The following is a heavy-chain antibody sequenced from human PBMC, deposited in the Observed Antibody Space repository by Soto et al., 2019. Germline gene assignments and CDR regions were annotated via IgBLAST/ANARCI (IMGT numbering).Heavy chain of an antibody. V-gene: IGHV4-59*01. CDR2: IYYSGST. J-gene: IGHJ5*02. D-gene: IGHD5-12*01. CDR3: AREEDSGYGDWFDP. Sequence: SETLSLTCTVSGGSISSYYWSWIRQPPGKGLEWIGYIYYSGSTNYNPSLKSRVTISVDTSKNQFSLKLGSVTAADTAVYYCAREEDSGYGDWFDPWGQGTLVTVSS. CDR1: GGSISSYY.